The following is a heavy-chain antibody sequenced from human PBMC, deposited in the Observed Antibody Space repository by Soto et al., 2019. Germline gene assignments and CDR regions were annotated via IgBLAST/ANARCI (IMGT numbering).Heavy chain of an antibody. J-gene: IGHJ4*02. CDR3: ASAGGLGAVAADS. CDR2: IYHSGST. V-gene: IGHV4-30-2*01. D-gene: IGHD6-19*01. CDR1: GGSISSGGYS. Sequence: QLQLQESGSGLVKPSQTLSLTCAVSGGSISSGGYSWSWIRQPPGKGLEWIGYIYHSGSTYYNPSHKSRGTISVDRSKNPFSLRLRSVTAADTAVYYCASAGGLGAVAADSWGQGALVTVSS.